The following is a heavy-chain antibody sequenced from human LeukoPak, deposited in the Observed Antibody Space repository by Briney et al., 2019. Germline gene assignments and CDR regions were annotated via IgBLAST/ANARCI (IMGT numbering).Heavy chain of an antibody. Sequence: SSETLSLTCTVSGGSISSGSYYWRWIRQPAGKGLEWIGRIYTSGSTNYNPSLKSRVTISVDTSKNQFSLKLSSVTAADTAVYYCARDSSSWYFDYWGQGTLVTVSS. D-gene: IGHD6-13*01. CDR2: IYTSGST. J-gene: IGHJ4*02. CDR1: GGSISSGSYY. CDR3: ARDSSSWYFDY. V-gene: IGHV4-61*02.